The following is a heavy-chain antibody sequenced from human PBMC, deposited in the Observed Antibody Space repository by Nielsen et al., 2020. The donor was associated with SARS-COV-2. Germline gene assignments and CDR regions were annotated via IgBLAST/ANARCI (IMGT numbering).Heavy chain of an antibody. CDR2: IYYSGST. D-gene: IGHD2-2*01. J-gene: IGHJ5*02. CDR3: ARGDCSSTSCYGPNWFDP. Sequence: SETLSLTCTVSGGSISSGDYYWSWIRQPPGKGLEWIGYIYYSGSTYYNPSLKSRVTISVDTSKNQFSLKLSSVTAADTAVYYCARGDCSSTSCYGPNWFDPWGQGTLVTVSS. CDR1: GGSISSGDYY. V-gene: IGHV4-30-4*01.